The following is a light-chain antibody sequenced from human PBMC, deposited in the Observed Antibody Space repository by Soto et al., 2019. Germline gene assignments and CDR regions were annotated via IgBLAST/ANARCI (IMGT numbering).Light chain of an antibody. CDR1: QSVSSY. CDR2: DAS. J-gene: IGKJ5*01. Sequence: EIVLTQSPDTLSLSPGERATLSCRASQSVSSYLAWYQQKPGQAPGLLIFDASTRATGIPARFSGSGSGTDFTLTISSLEPEDFAVYYCQHRSIWPVSFGQGTRLEIK. V-gene: IGKV3-11*01. CDR3: QHRSIWPVS.